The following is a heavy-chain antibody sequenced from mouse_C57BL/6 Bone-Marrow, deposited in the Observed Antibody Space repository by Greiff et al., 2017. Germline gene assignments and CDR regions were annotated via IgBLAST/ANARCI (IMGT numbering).Heavy chain of an antibody. CDR1: GYTFTSYW. D-gene: IGHD1-1*01. CDR2: IYPSDSET. Sequence: QVQLQQPGAELVRPGSSVKLSCKASGYTFTSYWMDWVKQRPGQGLEWIGNIYPSDSETHYNQKFKDKATLTVDKSSSTADMQLSSLTSEDSAVYYCASGITTVVASADYWGQGTTLTVSA. J-gene: IGHJ2*01. CDR3: ASGITTVVASADY. V-gene: IGHV1-61*01.